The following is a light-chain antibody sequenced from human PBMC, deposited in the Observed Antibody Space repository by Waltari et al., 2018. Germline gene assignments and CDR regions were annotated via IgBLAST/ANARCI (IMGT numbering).Light chain of an antibody. V-gene: IGKV3-15*01. Sequence: EIVMTQSPATLSVSPGERATLSCRASQSVSINLAWYQQRPGQAPRLLIYDTSTRATGVPARFSGTGSGTEFTLTIRGLQSEDSATYYCQQYNNWPPMYTFGQGTRLEIK. CDR1: QSVSIN. CDR3: QQYNNWPPMYT. J-gene: IGKJ2*01. CDR2: DTS.